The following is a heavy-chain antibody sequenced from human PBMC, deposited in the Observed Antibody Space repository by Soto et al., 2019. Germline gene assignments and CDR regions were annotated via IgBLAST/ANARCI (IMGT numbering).Heavy chain of an antibody. D-gene: IGHD2-15*01. CDR2: IYYSGST. CDR1: GGSISSSSYY. CDR3: ARIYCSGGSCYPYYYYYGMDV. J-gene: IGHJ6*02. V-gene: IGHV4-39*01. Sequence: SETLSLTCTVSGGSISSSSYYWGWIRQPPGKGLEWIGSIYYSGSTYYNPSLKSRVTISVDTSKNQFSLKLSSVTAADTAVYYCARIYCSGGSCYPYYYYYGMDVWGQGTTVTVSS.